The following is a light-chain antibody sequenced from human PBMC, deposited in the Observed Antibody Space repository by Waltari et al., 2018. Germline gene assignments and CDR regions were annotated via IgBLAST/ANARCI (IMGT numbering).Light chain of an antibody. CDR2: DVS. Sequence: QSALTQPASVSGSPGQSTTLSCSGTSRDVGGYNFFSWYQQHPGKDPKLMTYDVSKRPSGVSNRFSGSKSGNTASLTISGLQADDEADYYCSSYTSSSYVIFGGGTKLTVL. V-gene: IGLV2-14*01. J-gene: IGLJ2*01. CDR1: SRDVGGYNF. CDR3: SSYTSSSYVI.